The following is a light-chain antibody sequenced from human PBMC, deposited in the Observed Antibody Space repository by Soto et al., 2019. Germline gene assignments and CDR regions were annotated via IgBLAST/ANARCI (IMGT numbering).Light chain of an antibody. J-gene: IGKJ4*01. V-gene: IGKV2-28*01. Sequence: DIVMTQSPLSLPVTPGEPASISCRSSQSLLHTNVYNYLDWYLQKPGQSPQLLIYLGFNRASGVPDRFSGSGSGTDFTLKISRVEAEDVGVYYCMQALQTPLTFGGGTKVEIK. CDR3: MQALQTPLT. CDR2: LGF. CDR1: QSLLHTNVYNY.